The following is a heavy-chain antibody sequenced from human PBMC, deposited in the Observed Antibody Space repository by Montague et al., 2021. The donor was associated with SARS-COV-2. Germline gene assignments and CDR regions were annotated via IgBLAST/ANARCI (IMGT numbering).Heavy chain of an antibody. Sequence: TLSLTCTVSGDSISGGTYNWIWIRQAAGKELVWIVHNYTSGSTNYNPSLKSRVTISVDTSKNQFSLKLSSVTAADTAVYYCARDGTLRHMMLVVENVFDIWGQGTMVTVSS. CDR2: NYTSGST. D-gene: IGHD3-22*01. CDR1: GDSISGGTYN. V-gene: IGHV4-61*09. CDR3: ARDGTLRHMMLVVENVFDI. J-gene: IGHJ3*02.